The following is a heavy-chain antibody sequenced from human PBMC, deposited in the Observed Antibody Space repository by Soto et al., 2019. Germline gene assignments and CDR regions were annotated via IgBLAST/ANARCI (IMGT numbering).Heavy chain of an antibody. J-gene: IGHJ4*02. D-gene: IGHD2-21*01. CDR1: GFTFSSYA. CDR2: ISYDGSNK. Sequence: GSLRLSCAASGFTFSSYATHWVRQAPGKGLEWVAVISYDGSNKYYADSVKGRFTISRDNSKNTLYLQMNSLRAEDTAVYYCASLKGLDYFDYWGQGTLVTVSS. V-gene: IGHV3-30-3*01. CDR3: ASLKGLDYFDY.